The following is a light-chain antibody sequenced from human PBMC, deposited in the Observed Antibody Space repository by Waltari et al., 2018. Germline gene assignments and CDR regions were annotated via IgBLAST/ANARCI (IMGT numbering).Light chain of an antibody. CDR3: QQYYSTPLT. CDR1: QSVLYSSNNDRNY. V-gene: IGKV4-1*01. CDR2: WAS. Sequence: DIVMTQSPDSLAVSLGERATINCKSSQSVLYSSNNDRNYLAWYQQKPGQPPKLLFYWASTRESGVPDRFRGSGPETDFTLTISSLQAEDVAVYFCQQYYSTPLTFGGGTKVEIK. J-gene: IGKJ4*01.